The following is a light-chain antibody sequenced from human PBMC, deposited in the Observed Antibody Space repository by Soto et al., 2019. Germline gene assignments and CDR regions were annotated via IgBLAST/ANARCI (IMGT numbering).Light chain of an antibody. Sequence: EIVMTQSQATLSVSPGERANLSCRASQSVSSNLAWYQQKPGQAPRLLIYGASSRATGIPVRFSGSGSGTEFTLTISSLQSEDFAVYYCQQYNNWPLTFGQGTRLEIK. CDR3: QQYNNWPLT. CDR2: GAS. CDR1: QSVSSN. V-gene: IGKV3-15*01. J-gene: IGKJ5*01.